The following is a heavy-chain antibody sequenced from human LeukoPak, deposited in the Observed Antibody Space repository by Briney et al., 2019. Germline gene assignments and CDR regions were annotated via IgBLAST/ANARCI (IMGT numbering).Heavy chain of an antibody. CDR2: IWDDGSHK. CDR3: ARDGEEGYYGSGSYSHFDH. J-gene: IGHJ4*02. CDR1: GFTFNNFG. Sequence: GGSLRLSCAASGFTFNNFGMHWVRQAPGKGLEWVAVIWDDGSHKYYADSVKGRFTISRDNSKNTLYLQMNSLRAEDTAVYYCARDGEEGYYGSGSYSHFDHWGQGALVTVSS. V-gene: IGHV3-33*01. D-gene: IGHD3-10*01.